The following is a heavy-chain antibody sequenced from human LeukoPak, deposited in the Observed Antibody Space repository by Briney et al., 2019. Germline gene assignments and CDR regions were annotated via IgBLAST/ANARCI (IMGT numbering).Heavy chain of an antibody. J-gene: IGHJ4*02. CDR3: ARVSHPYSSSPYYFDY. Sequence: ASVKVSCKASGGTYSSYAISWVRQAPGQGLEWMGGIIPILGTANYAQKFQGRVTITADESTSTAYMELSSLRSEDTAVYYCARVSHPYSSSPYYFDYWGQGTLVTVSS. D-gene: IGHD6-13*01. V-gene: IGHV1-69*13. CDR1: GGTYSSYA. CDR2: IIPILGTA.